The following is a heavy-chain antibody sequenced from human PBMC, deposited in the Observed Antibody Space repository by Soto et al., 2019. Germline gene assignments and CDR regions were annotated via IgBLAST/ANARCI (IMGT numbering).Heavy chain of an antibody. J-gene: IGHJ6*02. V-gene: IGHV3-13*05. D-gene: IGHD2-15*01. CDR3: ARAYSGRLPRRADYYFAMDV. Sequence: GSLNLSRAASGFTFSAYDMHLVRQTTGKGLEWVSAIGAADDPYYLGSVKGRFTISRENAKNSLYLQMNSLRAEDTAVYYCARAYSGRLPRRADYYFAMDVWGQGTTVTVSS. CDR1: GFTFSAYD. CDR2: IGAADDP.